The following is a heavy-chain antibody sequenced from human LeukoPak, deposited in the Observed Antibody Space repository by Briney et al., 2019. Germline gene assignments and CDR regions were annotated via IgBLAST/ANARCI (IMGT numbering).Heavy chain of an antibody. CDR1: GGSISSSSYY. V-gene: IGHV4-39*01. Sequence: PSETLSLTCTVSGGSISSSSYYWGWIRQPPGKGLEWIGSIYYSGSTYYNPSLKSRVTISVDTSKNQFSLKLSSVTAADTAVYYCARHLELRYFDLGWFDPWGQGTLVTVSS. J-gene: IGHJ5*02. CDR2: IYYSGST. D-gene: IGHD3-9*01. CDR3: ARHLELRYFDLGWFDP.